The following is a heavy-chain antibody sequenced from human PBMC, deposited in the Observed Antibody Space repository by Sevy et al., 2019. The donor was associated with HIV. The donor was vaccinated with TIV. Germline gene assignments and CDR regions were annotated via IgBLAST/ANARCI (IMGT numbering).Heavy chain of an antibody. J-gene: IGHJ6*02. CDR1: GFTFSPYG. CDR2: MSGSGAFT. V-gene: IGHV3-23*01. Sequence: GGSLRLSCAASGFTFSPYGMTWVRQAPGKGLEWVSSMSGSGAFTHYADSVKGRYTISRDNSKNILYLQMNSLRAEDTAVYYCATLGGYEDTYYYYAMDVWGQGTPVTVSS. D-gene: IGHD5-12*01. CDR3: ATLGGYEDTYYYYAMDV.